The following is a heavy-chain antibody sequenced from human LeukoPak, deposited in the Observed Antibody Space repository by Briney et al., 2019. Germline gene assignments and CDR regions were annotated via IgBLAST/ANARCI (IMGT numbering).Heavy chain of an antibody. Sequence: SETLSLTCTVSGGSISGYYWSWIRQPPGKGLEWIGYIYNSGSTNYNHSLKSRVTTSVDTSKNEIYRMLRSVAAADTAMYLCAREKGGYDAFDIWGQGTRVTVSS. V-gene: IGHV4-59*01. D-gene: IGHD2-15*01. CDR2: IYNSGST. J-gene: IGHJ3*02. CDR3: AREKGGYDAFDI. CDR1: GGSISGYY.